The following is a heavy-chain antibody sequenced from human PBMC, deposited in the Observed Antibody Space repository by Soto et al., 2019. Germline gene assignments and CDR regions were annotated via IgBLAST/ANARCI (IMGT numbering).Heavy chain of an antibody. CDR1: GYTFTSYG. CDR3: ARSSGVVVNDAFDI. J-gene: IGHJ3*02. D-gene: IGHD3-22*01. Sequence: APVKVSCEASGYTFTSYGISWVRQAPEQGLEWMGWISAYNGNTNYAQKLQGRVTMTTDTSTSTAYMELRSLRSDDTAVYYCARSSGVVVNDAFDIWGQGTMVTVSS. V-gene: IGHV1-18*01. CDR2: ISAYNGNT.